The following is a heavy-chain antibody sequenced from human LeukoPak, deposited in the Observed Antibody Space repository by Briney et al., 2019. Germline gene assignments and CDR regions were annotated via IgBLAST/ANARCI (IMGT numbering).Heavy chain of an antibody. CDR3: AKRSRTVTTIDS. Sequence: SGGSLRLSCAASGFTFSSFARSWVRQAPEKGLEWVSAVSVSGDISYYADSVKGRFTISRDNSKNTLYLQMNSLRAEDTALYYCAKRSRTVTTIDSWGRGTLVTVSS. CDR1: GFTFSSFA. J-gene: IGHJ4*02. CDR2: VSVSGDIS. V-gene: IGHV3-23*01. D-gene: IGHD4-11*01.